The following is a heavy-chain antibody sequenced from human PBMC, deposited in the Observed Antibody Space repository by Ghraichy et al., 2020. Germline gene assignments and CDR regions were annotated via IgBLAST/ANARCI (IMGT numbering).Heavy chain of an antibody. J-gene: IGHJ5*02. CDR1: GGTFSSYA. CDR3: ARDRPMGSPGGLVIIHNWFDP. D-gene: IGHD3/OR15-3a*01. V-gene: IGHV1-69*04. Sequence: SVKVSCKASGGTFSSYAISWVRQAPGQGLEWMGRIIPILGIANYAQKFQGRVTITADKSTSTAYMELSSLRSEDTAVYHCARDRPMGSPGGLVIIHNWFDPWGQGTLVTVSS. CDR2: IIPILGIA.